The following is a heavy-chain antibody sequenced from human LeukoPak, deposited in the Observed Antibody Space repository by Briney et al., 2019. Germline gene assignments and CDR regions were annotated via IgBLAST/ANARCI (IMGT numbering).Heavy chain of an antibody. D-gene: IGHD2-15*01. J-gene: IGHJ4*02. CDR2: IFHSGST. V-gene: IGHV4-4*02. Sequence: SGTLSLTCAVSGGSISSSNWWSWVRQPPGKGLEWIGEIFHSGSTNYNPSLKSRVTISVDKTKNQFSLKLSSVTAADTAVYYCARSLPAATFFDYWGQGTLVTVSS. CDR1: GGSISSSNW. CDR3: ARSLPAATFFDY.